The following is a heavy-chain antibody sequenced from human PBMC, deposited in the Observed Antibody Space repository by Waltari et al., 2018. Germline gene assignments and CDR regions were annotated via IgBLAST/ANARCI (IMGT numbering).Heavy chain of an antibody. CDR1: GFTFSSHS. CDR3: ARDLEVGATHNI. Sequence: EVQLVESGGGLVKPGGSLRLSCAASGFTFSSHSMNWVRQAPGKGLEWVSSISSSSSYIYYADSVKGRFTISRDNAKNSLYLQMNSLRAEDTAVYYCARDLEVGATHNIWGQGTMVTVSS. CDR2: ISSSSSYI. J-gene: IGHJ3*02. V-gene: IGHV3-21*01. D-gene: IGHD1-26*01.